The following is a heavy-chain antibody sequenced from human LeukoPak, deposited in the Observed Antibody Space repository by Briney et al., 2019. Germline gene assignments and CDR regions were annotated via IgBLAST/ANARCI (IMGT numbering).Heavy chain of an antibody. V-gene: IGHV4-39*02. D-gene: IGHD6-13*01. CDR1: GGSISSSSYY. J-gene: IGHJ4*02. CDR3: AREIAAAGTDYFDY. CDR2: IYYSGST. Sequence: SETLSLTCTVSGGSISSSSYYWGWIRQPPGKGLEWIGSIYYSGSTYYNPSLKSRVTISVDTSKNQFSLKLSSVTAADTAVYYCAREIAAAGTDYFDYWGQGTLVTVSS.